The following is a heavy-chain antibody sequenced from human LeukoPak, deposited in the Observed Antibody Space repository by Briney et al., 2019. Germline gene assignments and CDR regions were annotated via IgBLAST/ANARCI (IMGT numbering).Heavy chain of an antibody. D-gene: IGHD3-3*01. CDR3: AKFWSGYSDYMDA. J-gene: IGHJ6*03. CDR2: IYSGGST. Sequence: PGGSLRLSCAVSGFTVSSNYMSWVGQPPGKGLEWVSVIYSGGSTYYADSVKGRFTISRDNSKNTLYLQMNSLRAEDTAVYYCAKFWSGYSDYMDAWGKGTTVTVSS. V-gene: IGHV3-53*01. CDR1: GFTVSSNY.